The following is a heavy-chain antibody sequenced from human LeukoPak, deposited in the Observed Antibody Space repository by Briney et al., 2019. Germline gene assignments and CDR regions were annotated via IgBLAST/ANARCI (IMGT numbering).Heavy chain of an antibody. CDR2: IYTSGST. D-gene: IGHD2-2*01. J-gene: IGHJ6*03. V-gene: IGHV4-59*10. Sequence: SETLSLTCAVYGGSFSGYYWSWIRQPAGKGLEWIGRIYTSGSTNYNPSLKSRVTMSVDTSKNQFSLKLSSVTAADTAVYYCASASVVVPAAMYNYYYYYMDVWGKGTTVTVSS. CDR3: ASASVVVPAAMYNYYYYYMDV. CDR1: GGSFSGYY.